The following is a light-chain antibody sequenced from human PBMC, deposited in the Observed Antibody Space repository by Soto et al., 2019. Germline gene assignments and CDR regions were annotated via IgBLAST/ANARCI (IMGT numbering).Light chain of an antibody. CDR3: QQSYSTPTWT. Sequence: DIGMAQSPSSLSGSVGGRVTITCRASQSISSYLSWYQQKPEKAPKLLIYAASSLQSGVPSRFSGSGSGTDFTLTISSLQPEDFATYYCQQSYSTPTWTFGQGTKVYIK. CDR2: AAS. J-gene: IGKJ1*01. V-gene: IGKV1-39*01. CDR1: QSISSY.